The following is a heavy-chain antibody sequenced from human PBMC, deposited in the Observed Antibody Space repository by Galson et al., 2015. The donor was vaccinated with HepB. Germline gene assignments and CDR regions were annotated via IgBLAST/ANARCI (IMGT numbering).Heavy chain of an antibody. Sequence: SVKVSCKASGGTFSSYAISWVRQAPGQGLEWMGGIIPIFGTANYAQKFQGRVTITADESTSTAYMELSSLRSEDTAVYYCARDFGSRAVRPIVATITGNYYYYMDVWGKGTTVTVSS. V-gene: IGHV1-69*13. CDR3: ARDFGSRAVRPIVATITGNYYYYMDV. D-gene: IGHD5-12*01. J-gene: IGHJ6*03. CDR1: GGTFSSYA. CDR2: IIPIFGTA.